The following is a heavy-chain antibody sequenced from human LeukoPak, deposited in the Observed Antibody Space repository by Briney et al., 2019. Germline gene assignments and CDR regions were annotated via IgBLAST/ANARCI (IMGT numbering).Heavy chain of an antibody. V-gene: IGHV3-7*01. D-gene: IGHD3-22*01. CDR2: IGQDGTEK. CDR1: GISFGSYW. J-gene: IGHJ4*02. Sequence: GGSLRLSCAASGISFGSYWVTWVRQAPGKGLEWVANIGQDGTEKVYVGSVKGRFTISRDNARKLLFLQMNSLRADDTAVYYCAIPSSYDGSRYYHAYWGQGTLVSVSS. CDR3: AIPSSYDGSRYYHAY.